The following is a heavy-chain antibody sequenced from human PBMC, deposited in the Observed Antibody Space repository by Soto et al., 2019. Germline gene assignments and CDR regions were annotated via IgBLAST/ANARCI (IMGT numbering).Heavy chain of an antibody. D-gene: IGHD5-18*01. V-gene: IGHV3-53*01. Sequence: HPGGSLRLSCAASGFTVSSNYMSWVRQAPGKGLEWVSVIYSGGSTYYADSVKGRFTISRDNSKNTLYLQMNSLRAEDTAVYYCAREVRYSYGQAPFYYYYYGMDVWGQGTTVTVSS. CDR2: IYSGGST. CDR1: GFTVSSNY. CDR3: AREVRYSYGQAPFYYYYYGMDV. J-gene: IGHJ6*02.